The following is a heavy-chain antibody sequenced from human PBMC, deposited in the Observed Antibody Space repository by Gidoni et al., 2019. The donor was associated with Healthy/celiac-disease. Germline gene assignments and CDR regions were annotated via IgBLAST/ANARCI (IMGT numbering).Heavy chain of an antibody. Sequence: QVQLQESGPGLVKPSQTLSLTCTVSGGSISSGGYYWSWIRQHPGKGLEWIGYIYYSGGTYYNPSLKSRVTISVDTSKNQFSLKLSSVTAADTAVYYCARGNAVTTGNWFDPWGQGTLVTVSS. V-gene: IGHV4-31*03. CDR1: GGSISSGGYY. CDR2: IYYSGGT. D-gene: IGHD4-17*01. CDR3: ARGNAVTTGNWFDP. J-gene: IGHJ5*02.